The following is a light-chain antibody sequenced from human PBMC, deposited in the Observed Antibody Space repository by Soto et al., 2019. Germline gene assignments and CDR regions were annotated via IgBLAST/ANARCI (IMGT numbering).Light chain of an antibody. J-gene: IGKJ3*01. Sequence: EIVMTQSPATLSVSPGERATLSCRASQSVSSNLAWYQQKPGQAPRLLIYGASTRATGIPARFSGSGSGTDSTFTISSLQSEDFAVYYCQQYNIWPPFGPGTKWISN. CDR2: GAS. V-gene: IGKV3-15*01. CDR3: QQYNIWPP. CDR1: QSVSSN.